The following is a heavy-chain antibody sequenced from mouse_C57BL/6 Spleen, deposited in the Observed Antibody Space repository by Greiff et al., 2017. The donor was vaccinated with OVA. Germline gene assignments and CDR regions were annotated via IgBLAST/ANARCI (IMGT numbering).Heavy chain of an antibody. CDR3: ARGGESSGYVWFAY. J-gene: IGHJ3*01. D-gene: IGHD3-2*02. V-gene: IGHV1-52*01. CDR1: GYTFTSYW. CDR2: IDPSDSET. Sequence: QVQLQQPGAELVRPGSSVKLSCKASGYTFTSYWMHWVKQRPIQGLEWIGNIDPSDSETHYNQKFKDKATLTVDKSSSTAYMQLSSLTSEDSAVYYCARGGESSGYVWFAYWGQGTLVTVSA.